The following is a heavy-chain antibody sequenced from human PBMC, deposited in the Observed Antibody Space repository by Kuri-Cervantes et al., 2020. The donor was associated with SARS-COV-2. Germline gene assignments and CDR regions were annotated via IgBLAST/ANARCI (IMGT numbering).Heavy chain of an antibody. J-gene: IGHJ3*02. CDR1: GYTFTGYY. CDR2: INPNSGGT. Sequence: ASVKVSCKASGYTFTGYYMHRVRQAPGQGLEWMGWINPNSGGTNYAQKFQGRVTMTRDTSINTAFMDLSSLRSGDPAVYYCVRYRYYDSIRNAFDIWGQGTLVTVSS. V-gene: IGHV1-2*02. D-gene: IGHD3-22*01. CDR3: VRYRYYDSIRNAFDI.